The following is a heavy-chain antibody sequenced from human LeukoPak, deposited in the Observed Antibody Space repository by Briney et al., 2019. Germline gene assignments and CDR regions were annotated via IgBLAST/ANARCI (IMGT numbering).Heavy chain of an antibody. CDR3: VRAGPIGELLDKSYYYYYMDV. J-gene: IGHJ6*03. CDR1: GYTFTSYY. D-gene: IGHD3-10*01. CDR2: INPSGGST. Sequence: ASVKVSCKASGYTFTSYYMHWVRQAPGQGLEWMGIINPSGGSTSYAQKFQGRVTMTRDMSTSTVYMELSSLRSEDTAVYYCVRAGPIGELLDKSYYYYYMDVWGKGTTVTVSS. V-gene: IGHV1-46*01.